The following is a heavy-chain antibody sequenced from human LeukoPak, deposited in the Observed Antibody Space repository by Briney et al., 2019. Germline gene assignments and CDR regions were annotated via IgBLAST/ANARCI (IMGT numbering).Heavy chain of an antibody. CDR2: IIPIFGTA. CDR3: ARSYYDSSGYYYSLFSNWFDP. V-gene: IGHV1-69*01. J-gene: IGHJ5*02. Sequence: ASVKVSCKASGGTFSSYAISWVRQAPGQGLEWMGGIIPIFGTANYAQKFQGRVTITADESTSTAYMELSSLRSEDTAVYYCARSYYDSSGYYYSLFSNWFDPWGQGTLVTVSS. D-gene: IGHD3-22*01. CDR1: GGTFSSYA.